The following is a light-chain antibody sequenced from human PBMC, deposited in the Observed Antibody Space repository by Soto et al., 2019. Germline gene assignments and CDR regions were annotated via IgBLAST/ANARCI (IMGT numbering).Light chain of an antibody. CDR3: QQYGWSPLT. CDR1: QSVSSN. V-gene: IGKV3-15*01. CDR2: GAS. J-gene: IGKJ4*01. Sequence: EIVMTQSPATLSVSPGERATLSCRASQSVSSNLAWYQQKAGQAPRLLMYGASTRAIGIPGRFSGSGSGTDFTLTISRLEPEDFAVYHCQQYGWSPLTFGGGTKVDIK.